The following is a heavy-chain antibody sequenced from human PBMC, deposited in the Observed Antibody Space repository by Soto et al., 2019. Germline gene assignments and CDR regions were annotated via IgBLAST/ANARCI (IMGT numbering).Heavy chain of an antibody. CDR3: AREKVGTTFFDN. V-gene: IGHV4-38-2*02. CDR2: IYPSVSS. Sequence: SETLSLTCNVSGFAISRGYYWSWVRQPPGKGLEWIGSIYPSVSSYHNPSLESRLTLSIDTSKNQFTLKLASVTAADTALYYCAREKVGTTFFDNWGQGTQVTV. J-gene: IGHJ4*02. CDR1: GFAISRGYY. D-gene: IGHD1-1*01.